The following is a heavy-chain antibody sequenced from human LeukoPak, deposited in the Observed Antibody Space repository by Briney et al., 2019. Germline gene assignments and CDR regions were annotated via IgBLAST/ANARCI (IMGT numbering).Heavy chain of an antibody. Sequence: GGSLRLSCAASGFTFSSYGMHWVRQAPGKGLEWVAVISYDGSNKYYADSVKGRFTISRDNSKNTLYLQMNSLRAEDTAVYYCAKDQITMVRGVWKGTYFDYWGQGTLVTVSS. D-gene: IGHD3-10*01. J-gene: IGHJ4*02. V-gene: IGHV3-30*18. CDR1: GFTFSSYG. CDR3: AKDQITMVRGVWKGTYFDY. CDR2: ISYDGSNK.